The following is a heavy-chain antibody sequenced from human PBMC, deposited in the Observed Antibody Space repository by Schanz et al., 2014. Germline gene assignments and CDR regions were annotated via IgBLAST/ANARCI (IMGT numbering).Heavy chain of an antibody. D-gene: IGHD3-16*01. CDR2: MNSKTGNT. CDR3: TKGRTFGR. Sequence: QVQLLQSGSEVKKPGASVKVSCEISGYTVSALAMHWVRQATGQGLEWMGWMNSKTGNTGYAQRFQGRVTMTRNTSITTAYLELSSLRSGDTAVYYCTKGRTFGRWGQGTLVTVSS. V-gene: IGHV1-8*01. CDR1: GYTVSALA. J-gene: IGHJ4*02.